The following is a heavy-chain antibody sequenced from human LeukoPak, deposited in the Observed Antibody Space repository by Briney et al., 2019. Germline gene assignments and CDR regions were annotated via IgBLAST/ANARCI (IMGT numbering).Heavy chain of an antibody. V-gene: IGHV4-59*01. D-gene: IGHD5-24*01. CDR1: GGPISSYY. CDR2: ISHTAST. J-gene: IGHJ3*01. CDR3: AREKSPERKTWLQLGAFDV. Sequence: SETLSLTCTVSGGPISSYYWSWIRQSPGKGLEWIGYISHTASTNYNPSLKSRVTLSIDTSKSQLSFQLTSVTAADTAVYYCAREKSPERKTWLQLGAFDVWGQGTVVTVSS.